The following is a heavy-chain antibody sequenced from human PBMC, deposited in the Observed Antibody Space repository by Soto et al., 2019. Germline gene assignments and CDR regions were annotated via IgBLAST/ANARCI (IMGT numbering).Heavy chain of an antibody. V-gene: IGHV3-30*18. CDR3: AKDQASGQGSFDS. CDR1: GFTFNIYS. J-gene: IGHJ4*02. Sequence: GGSLSLSCAASGFTFNIYSMHWVRQAPDKGLEWVALISYDGSNQYYADSVKGRFTISRYNSKNTLFLQMNSLRADDTAVYYCAKDQASGQGSFDSWGQGTLVTVSS. CDR2: ISYDGSNQ.